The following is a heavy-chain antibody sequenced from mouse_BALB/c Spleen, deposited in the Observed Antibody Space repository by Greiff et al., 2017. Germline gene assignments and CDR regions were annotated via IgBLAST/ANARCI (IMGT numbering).Heavy chain of an antibody. J-gene: IGHJ2*01. CDR3: ARDYYGNYDY. Sequence: EVKLVESGGGLVQPGGSRKLSCAASGFTFSSFGMHWVRQAPEKGLEWVAYISSGSSTIYYADTVKGRFTISRDNPKNTLFLQMTSLRSEDTAMYYCARDYYGNYDYWGQGTTLTVSS. V-gene: IGHV5-17*02. D-gene: IGHD2-1*01. CDR2: ISSGSSTI. CDR1: GFTFSSFG.